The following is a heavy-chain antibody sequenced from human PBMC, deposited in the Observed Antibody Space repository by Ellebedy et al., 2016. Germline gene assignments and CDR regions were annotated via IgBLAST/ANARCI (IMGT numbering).Heavy chain of an antibody. D-gene: IGHD3-9*01. CDR1: GFTFSSYG. Sequence: GESLKISXAASGFTFSSYGMHWVRQAPGKGLERVAVIWYDGSNKYYADSVKGRFTISRDNSKNTLYLQMNSLRAEDTAVYYCARALHYDILTGFNYYYYYGMDVWGQGTTVTVSS. CDR2: IWYDGSNK. CDR3: ARALHYDILTGFNYYYYYGMDV. V-gene: IGHV3-33*01. J-gene: IGHJ6*02.